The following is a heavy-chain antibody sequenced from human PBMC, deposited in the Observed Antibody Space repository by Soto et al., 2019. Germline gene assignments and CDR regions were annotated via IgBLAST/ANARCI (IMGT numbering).Heavy chain of an antibody. CDR2: ISYDGSNK. CDR1: GFTFSSYG. D-gene: IGHD1-26*01. J-gene: IGHJ4*02. CDR3: AKGPQPRGSYGSFDY. V-gene: IGHV3-30*18. Sequence: GGSLRLSCAASGFTFSSYGMHWVRQAPGKGLEWVAVISYDGSNKYYADSVKGRFTISRDNSKNTLYLQMNSLRAEDTAVYYCAKGPQPRGSYGSFDYWGQGTLVTVSS.